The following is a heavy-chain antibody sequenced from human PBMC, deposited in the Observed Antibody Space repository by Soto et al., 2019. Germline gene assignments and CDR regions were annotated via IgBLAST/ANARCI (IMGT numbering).Heavy chain of an antibody. CDR2: ISATGGGT. D-gene: IGHD3-16*01. J-gene: IGHJ4*02. V-gene: IGHV3-23*01. CDR1: GFKFSNYA. Sequence: GGSLRLSCAASGFKFSNYAMSWVRQAPGKGLEWVSLISATGGGTYYADSVKGRFTISRDNSHNTLYLQVHSLTAEDTAVYYCAKDRRAGGNSAFYFDFWGQGAQVAAPQ. CDR3: AKDRRAGGNSAFYFDF.